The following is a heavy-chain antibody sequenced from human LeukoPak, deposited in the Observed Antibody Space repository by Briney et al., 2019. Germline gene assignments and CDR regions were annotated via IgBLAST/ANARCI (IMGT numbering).Heavy chain of an antibody. CDR3: ARQEYCSGGSCYTWFDP. CDR1: GFTVSSSY. V-gene: IGHV3-53*01. J-gene: IGHJ5*02. Sequence: GGSLRLSCAASGFTVSSSYMYWVRQAPGKGLEWVSFFYRGDSTYYAESVRGRFTISRDNSKNTLYLLMNSLIPEDTAVYYCARQEYCSGGSCYTWFDPWGQGTLVTVSS. CDR2: FYRGDST. D-gene: IGHD2-15*01.